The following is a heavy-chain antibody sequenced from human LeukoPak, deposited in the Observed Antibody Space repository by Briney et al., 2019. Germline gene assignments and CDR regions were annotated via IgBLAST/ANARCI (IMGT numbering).Heavy chain of an antibody. CDR3: ARGKITFNY. V-gene: IGHV3-72*01. J-gene: IGHJ4*02. CDR1: GFTFSDHY. D-gene: IGHD1-14*01. Sequence: GGSLRLSCAASGFTFSDHYMNWVRQAPGKGLEWVGRTRNKANSYTTEYAASVKGRFTISRDDSKNSLYLHMNSLKTEDTAVYYCARGKITFNYWGQGTLVTVSS. CDR2: TRNKANSYTT.